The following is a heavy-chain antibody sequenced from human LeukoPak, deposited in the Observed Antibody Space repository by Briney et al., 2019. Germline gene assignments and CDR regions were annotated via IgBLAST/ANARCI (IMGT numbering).Heavy chain of an antibody. CDR3: ASRVGYFDY. V-gene: IGHV4-34*01. CDR2: INHSGST. Sequence: SETLSLTCAVYGGSFSGYYWSWIRQPPGKGLEWIGEINHSGSTNYNPSLKSRVTISVDTSKNQFSLKLSSVSAADTAVYYCASRVGYFDYWGQGTLVTVSS. CDR1: GGSFSGYY. D-gene: IGHD1-26*01. J-gene: IGHJ4*02.